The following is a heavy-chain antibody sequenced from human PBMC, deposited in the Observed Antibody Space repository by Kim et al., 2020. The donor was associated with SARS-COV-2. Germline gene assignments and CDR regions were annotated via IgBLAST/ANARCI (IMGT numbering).Heavy chain of an antibody. CDR3: ARDSERARHDYVWGSLRYPDYYSYGLDV. J-gene: IGHJ6*02. Sequence: SETLSLTFTVSGSSINKYHCSWSGHPAGTCLEAIRCIHANAVTIYNLHLQCRVSMQLDTSKNAVLLKLKSMTAADAAIYYCARDSERARHDYVWGSLRYPDYYSYGLDVWGQGTTVTVSS. CDR2: IHANAVT. V-gene: IGHV4-4*07. D-gene: IGHD3-16*02. CDR1: GSSINKYH.